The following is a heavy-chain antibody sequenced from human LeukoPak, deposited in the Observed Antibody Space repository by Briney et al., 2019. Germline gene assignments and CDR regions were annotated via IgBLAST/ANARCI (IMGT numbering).Heavy chain of an antibody. CDR2: IYYSGST. Sequence: SETLSLTCTVSGGSISSSSYYWGWIRQPPGKGLEWIGSIYYSGSTYYNPSLKSRVTISVDTSKNQFSLKLSSVTAADTAVYYCVRLVWRVRGVIDYWGQGTLVTVSS. D-gene: IGHD3-10*01. J-gene: IGHJ4*02. V-gene: IGHV4-39*01. CDR1: GGSISSSSYY. CDR3: VRLVWRVRGVIDY.